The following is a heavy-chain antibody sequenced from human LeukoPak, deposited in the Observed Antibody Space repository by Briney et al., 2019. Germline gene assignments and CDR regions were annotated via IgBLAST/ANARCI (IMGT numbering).Heavy chain of an antibody. CDR1: GGSISSYY. J-gene: IGHJ3*02. CDR3: ARAYYYGSGSYAFDI. V-gene: IGHV4-59*01. D-gene: IGHD3-10*01. Sequence: PSETLSLTCTVSGGSISSYYWSWIRQPPGKGLEWIGYIYYSGRTNYNPSLKSRVTISVDTSKNQFSLKLSSVTAADTAVYYCARAYYYGSGSYAFDIWGQGTMVTVSS. CDR2: IYYSGRT.